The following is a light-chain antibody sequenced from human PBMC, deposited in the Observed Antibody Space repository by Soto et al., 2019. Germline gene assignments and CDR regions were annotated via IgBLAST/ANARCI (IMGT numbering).Light chain of an antibody. Sequence: DIQMTQSPSTLSASVGDRVTITCRASQRISSWLAWYQQKPGKAPKLLIYDASSLERGVPSRFPGSASGTEFTPTISSLQPDDFATYYGQQYTIYFPVGQGTKLDIK. V-gene: IGKV1-5*01. J-gene: IGKJ2*01. CDR1: QRISSW. CDR2: DAS. CDR3: QQYTIYFP.